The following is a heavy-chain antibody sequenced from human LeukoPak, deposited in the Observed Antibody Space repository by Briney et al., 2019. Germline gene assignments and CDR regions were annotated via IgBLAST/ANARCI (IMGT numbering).Heavy chain of an antibody. Sequence: PSETLSLTCTVSGGSISSYYWSWIRQPAGKGLEWIGRIYTSGSTNYNPSLKSRVTMSVDTSKNQFSLKLSSVTAADTAVYYCAGGTIFGVVTAGYFDYWGQGTLVTVSS. V-gene: IGHV4-4*07. CDR1: GGSISSYY. J-gene: IGHJ4*02. D-gene: IGHD3-3*01. CDR2: IYTSGST. CDR3: AGGTIFGVVTAGYFDY.